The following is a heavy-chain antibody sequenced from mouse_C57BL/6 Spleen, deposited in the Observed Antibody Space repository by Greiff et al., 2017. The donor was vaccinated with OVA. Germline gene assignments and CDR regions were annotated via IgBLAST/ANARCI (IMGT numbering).Heavy chain of an antibody. V-gene: IGHV1-52*01. CDR3: AIMAQYYYAMDY. CDR1: GYTFTSYW. CDR2: IDPSDSET. Sequence: VQLQQPGAELVRPGSSVKLSCKASGYTFTSYWMHWVKQRPIQGLEWIGNIDPSDSETHSNQKFKDKATLTVDKSSSTAYMQLSSLTSEDSAVYYCAIMAQYYYAMDYWGQGTSVTVSS. D-gene: IGHD1-1*02. J-gene: IGHJ4*01.